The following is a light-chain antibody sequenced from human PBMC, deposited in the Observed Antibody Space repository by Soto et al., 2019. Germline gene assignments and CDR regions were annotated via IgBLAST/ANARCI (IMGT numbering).Light chain of an antibody. CDR1: QNINNK. J-gene: IGKJ4*01. Sequence: EIVVTQSPATLSLSPGQRATLSCRTSQNINNKLVWYQQKPGQAPRLLIYGASTMATGIPARFSGSGSGTEFTLTISSLQSEDFAVYSCQHYNNWPLTFGGGTKVEIK. CDR3: QHYNNWPLT. CDR2: GAS. V-gene: IGKV3-15*01.